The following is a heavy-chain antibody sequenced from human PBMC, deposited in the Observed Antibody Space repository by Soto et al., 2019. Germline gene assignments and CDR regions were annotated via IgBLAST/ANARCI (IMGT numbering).Heavy chain of an antibody. V-gene: IGHV3-23*01. CDR3: AKNSYLNRFAT. J-gene: IGHJ5*02. D-gene: IGHD1-7*01. CDR2: ISGSGGST. CDR1: RSTFRNYG. Sequence: GGPLSLSCAASRSTFRNYGNRWNRPAPGKGLKRVSAISGSGGSTYYADSVKGRFTISRDNSKNTLYLQMNSLRAEVSFVYYCAKNSYLNRFATWCQAALVSVSA.